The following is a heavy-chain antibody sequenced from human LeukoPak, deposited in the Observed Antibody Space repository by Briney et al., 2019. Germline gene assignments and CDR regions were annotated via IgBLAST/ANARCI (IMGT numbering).Heavy chain of an antibody. CDR2: INPNSGGT. CDR1: GYIFTGYY. J-gene: IGHJ4*02. Sequence: ASVKVSCKASGYIFTGYYMHWARQAPGQGLEWMGWINPNSGGTKYAQKFQDKVTMTRDTSITTAYMELSRLRSDDTAVYYCARFSNEANYDFWSGYYDNWGQGTLVTVSS. CDR3: ARFSNEANYDFWSGYYDN. D-gene: IGHD3-3*01. V-gene: IGHV1-2*02.